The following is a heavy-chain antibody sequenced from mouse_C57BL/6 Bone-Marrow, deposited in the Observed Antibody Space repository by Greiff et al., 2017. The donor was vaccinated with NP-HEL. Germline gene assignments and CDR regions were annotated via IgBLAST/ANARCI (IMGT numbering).Heavy chain of an antibody. CDR2: IHPSDSDT. CDR3: AMGCDLLGAD. CDR1: GYTFTSYW. V-gene: IGHV1-74*01. J-gene: IGHJ3*01. Sequence: VQLQQPGAELVKPGASVKVSCKASGYTFTSYWMHWVKQRPGQGLVWIGRIHPSDSDTNYNQKFTGKATLTVHKSSSTAYMHLTSLTFADSSVYYCAMGCDLLGADRGQGTLGTVSA. D-gene: IGHD1-1*01.